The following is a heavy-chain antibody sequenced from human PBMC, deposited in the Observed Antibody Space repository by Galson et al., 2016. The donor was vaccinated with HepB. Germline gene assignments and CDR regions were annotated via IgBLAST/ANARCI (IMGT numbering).Heavy chain of an antibody. CDR1: GDSVSSNSAA. V-gene: IGHV6-1*01. CDR3: ARELVTFAFDI. CDR2: TYYRSKWYN. J-gene: IGHJ3*02. Sequence: CAISGDSVSSNSAAWNWTRQSPSRGLEWLGRTYYRSKWYNDYAVSVKSRITINPDTLKNQFSLQLNSVTPEDTAVYYCARELVTFAFDIWGQGTMVTVSS. D-gene: IGHD3-9*01.